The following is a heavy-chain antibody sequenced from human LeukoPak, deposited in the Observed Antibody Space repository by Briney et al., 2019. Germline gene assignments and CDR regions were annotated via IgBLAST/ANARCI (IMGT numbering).Heavy chain of an antibody. Sequence: SETLSLTCTVSGGSIRNYYWSWIRQPPGKGLEWIGYIYYSGSTYYNPSLKSRVTISVDTSKNQFSLKLSSVTAADTAVYYCARGHDFGIRVVPFDYWGQGTLVTVSS. D-gene: IGHD3-3*01. CDR1: GGSIRNYY. J-gene: IGHJ4*02. V-gene: IGHV4-59*06. CDR2: IYYSGST. CDR3: ARGHDFGIRVVPFDY.